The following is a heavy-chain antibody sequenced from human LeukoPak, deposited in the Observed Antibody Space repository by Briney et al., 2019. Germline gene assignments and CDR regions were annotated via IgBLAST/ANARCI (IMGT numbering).Heavy chain of an antibody. CDR1: GFTFGDYA. CDR3: TRDEVHYGGNGYNYYYYGMDV. Sequence: PGGSLRLSCTASGFTFGDYAMSWFRQAPGKGLEWVGFIRSKAYGGTTEYAASVKGRFTISRDDSKSIAYLQMNSLKTEDTAVYYCTRDEVHYGGNGYNYYYYGMDVWGQGTTVTVSS. J-gene: IGHJ6*02. V-gene: IGHV3-49*03. CDR2: IRSKAYGGTT. D-gene: IGHD4-23*01.